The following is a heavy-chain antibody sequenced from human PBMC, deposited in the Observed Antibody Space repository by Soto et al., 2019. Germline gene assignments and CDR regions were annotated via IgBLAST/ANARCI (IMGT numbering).Heavy chain of an antibody. CDR3: ARSKRGAYSSGWYSLSGYYNYGIDV. CDR1: GYYLTNYW. V-gene: IGHV5-51*01. Sequence: GESLKISCKGSGYYLTNYWIGWVRQMPGKGLEWMGIIYPGDSDTKYSPSVQGQVTISADRSISTAYLQWTSLKASDTAMYYCARSKRGAYSSGWYSLSGYYNYGIDVWGQGTKVTVSS. D-gene: IGHD6-19*01. J-gene: IGHJ6*02. CDR2: IYPGDSDT.